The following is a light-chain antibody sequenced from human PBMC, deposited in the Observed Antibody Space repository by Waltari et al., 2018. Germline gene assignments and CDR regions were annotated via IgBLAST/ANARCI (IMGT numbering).Light chain of an antibody. CDR3: CSYAGLGTYV. CDR2: EVI. CDR1: TSDVGNYDL. J-gene: IGLJ1*01. V-gene: IGLV2-23*02. Sequence: QSALTQPASVSGTPGQSITISCTGTTSDVGNYDLVSWYQQQPGKDPKLLMCEVIKRPSGVSSRFSGSKSGNTASLTISGLQAEDDADYYCCSYAGLGTYVFGSGTKVTVL.